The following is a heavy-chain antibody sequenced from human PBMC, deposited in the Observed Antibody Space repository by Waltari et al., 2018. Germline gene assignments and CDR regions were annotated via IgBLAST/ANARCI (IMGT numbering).Heavy chain of an antibody. CDR3: AGTAARAGEYYYYYMDV. J-gene: IGHJ6*03. D-gene: IGHD6-6*01. CDR1: GGPSGFSV. V-gene: IGHV1-69*05. CDR2: ITPIFGTA. Sequence: QVQLLQSGAEVWKPGSTVTVSCKASGGPSGFSVIRGVRRVPGQGLGWMGGITPIFGTANYAQKFQGRVTITTDESTSTAYMELSSLRSEDTAVYYCAGTAARAGEYYYYYMDVWGKGTTVTVSS.